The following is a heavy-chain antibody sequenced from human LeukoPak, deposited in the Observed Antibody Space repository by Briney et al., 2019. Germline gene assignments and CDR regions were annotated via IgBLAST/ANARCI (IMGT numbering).Heavy chain of an antibody. CDR2: IHPGGML. J-gene: IGHJ4*02. CDR3: SRGLDSRKLGY. CDR1: GASFNSDDQY. D-gene: IGHD3-22*01. V-gene: IGHV4-31*03. Sequence: PSQTLSLTCTVSGASFNSDDQYWNWNRQSPGKGLEWIGSIHPGGMLYNNPSLESRVTMSRDTSKNQFSLNLNSVTAADTAVYFCSRGLDSRKLGYWGQGTLVTVSS.